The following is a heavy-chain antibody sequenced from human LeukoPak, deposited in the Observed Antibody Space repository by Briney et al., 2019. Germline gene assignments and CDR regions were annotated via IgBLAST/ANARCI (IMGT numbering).Heavy chain of an antibody. V-gene: IGHV3-74*01. J-gene: IGHJ4*02. CDR3: ARGAARYYDY. D-gene: IGHD6-6*01. CDR1: GFIFRNYA. Sequence: GGSLRLSCEGTGFIFRNYALHWVRQAPGKGLVWVSSISSDGKSTTYADSVRGRFTISRDTAKNTLYLQMNSLRAEDTAVYYCARGAARYYDYWGQGTLVTVSS. CDR2: ISSDGKST.